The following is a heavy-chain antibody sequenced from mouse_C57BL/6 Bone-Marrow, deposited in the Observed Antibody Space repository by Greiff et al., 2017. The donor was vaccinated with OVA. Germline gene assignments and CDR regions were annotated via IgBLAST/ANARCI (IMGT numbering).Heavy chain of an antibody. V-gene: IGHV5-12*01. D-gene: IGHD2-3*01. CDR3: ARHPDCYFSLALFDY. CDR2: ISNGGGST. Sequence: EVQLVESGGGLVQPGGSLKLSCAASGFTFSDYYMYWVRHSPGKRLEWVAYISNGGGSTYYPDTVKGRFTISRDYAKNTLYLQLCRLKSEDTAMYYCARHPDCYFSLALFDYGGQSTLVHVSA. J-gene: IGHJ3*01. CDR1: GFTFSDYY.